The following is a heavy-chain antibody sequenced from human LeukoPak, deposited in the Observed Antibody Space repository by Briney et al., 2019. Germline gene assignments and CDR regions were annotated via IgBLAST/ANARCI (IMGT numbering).Heavy chain of an antibody. CDR1: GYTLTELS. CDR3: APSRGSSGWYSWFDP. J-gene: IGHJ5*02. CDR2: FDPEDGET. Sequence: ASVKVSFKVSGYTLTELSMHWVRQAPGEGLEWMGGFDPEDGETIYAQKFQGRVTMTEDTSTDTAYMEVSSLRSEDTAVYYCAPSRGSSGWYSWFDPWGQGTLVTVSS. D-gene: IGHD6-19*01. V-gene: IGHV1-24*01.